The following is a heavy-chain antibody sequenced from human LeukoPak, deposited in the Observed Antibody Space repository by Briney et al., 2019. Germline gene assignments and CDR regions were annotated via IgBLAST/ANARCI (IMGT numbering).Heavy chain of an antibody. CDR3: ARTDSSEYYFDY. Sequence: GSLRLSCAASGFTFSSYEMNWVRQAPGKGLEWIGSIYYSGSTYYNPSLKSRVTISVDTSKNQFSLKLSSVTAADTAVYYCARTDSSEYYFDYWGQGTLVTVSS. CDR1: GFTFSSYE. V-gene: IGHV4-39*07. D-gene: IGHD6-25*01. J-gene: IGHJ4*02. CDR2: IYYSGST.